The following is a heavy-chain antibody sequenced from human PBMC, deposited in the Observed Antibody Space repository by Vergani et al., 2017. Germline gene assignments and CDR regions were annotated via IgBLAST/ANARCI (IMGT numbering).Heavy chain of an antibody. D-gene: IGHD6-13*01. Sequence: EVQLLESGGGLVQPGGSLRLSCAASGFTFSSYAMSWVRQAPGKGLEWVSSISGSGAGTYYADSVKGRFTISRDNSKNTLYLQMNSLRAEDTAIYYCARYAADMGAFPAPFDYWGQGTLVTVSS. CDR3: ARYAADMGAFPAPFDY. J-gene: IGHJ4*02. V-gene: IGHV3-23*01. CDR1: GFTFSSYA. CDR2: ISGSGAGT.